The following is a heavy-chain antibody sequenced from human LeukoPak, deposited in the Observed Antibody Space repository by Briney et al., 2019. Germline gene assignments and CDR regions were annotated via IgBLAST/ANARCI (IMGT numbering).Heavy chain of an antibody. CDR3: TRAVGATNLGFDY. D-gene: IGHD1-26*01. Sequence: GGSLRLSCAASGFTLSSYDMHWVRQATGKGPEWVSAIGTAGDTYYADSVKGRSTISRENAKNSLFLQVNSLRVGDTAVYYCTRAVGATNLGFDYWGQGTLVTVSS. V-gene: IGHV3-13*01. CDR2: IGTAGDT. CDR1: GFTLSSYD. J-gene: IGHJ4*02.